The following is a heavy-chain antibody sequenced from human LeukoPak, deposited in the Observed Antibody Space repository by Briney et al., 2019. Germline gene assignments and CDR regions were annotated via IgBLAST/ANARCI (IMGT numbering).Heavy chain of an antibody. CDR3: ARDRETSYSSSWSTYYYYYYYMDV. Sequence: SETLSLTCAVYGGSFSGYYWGWIRQPPGKGLEWIGEINHSGSTNYNPSLKSRVTISVDKSKNQFSLKLSSVTAADTAVYYCARDRETSYSSSWSTYYYYYYYMDVWGKGTTVTVSS. V-gene: IGHV4-34*01. CDR2: INHSGST. CDR1: GGSFSGYY. J-gene: IGHJ6*03. D-gene: IGHD6-13*01.